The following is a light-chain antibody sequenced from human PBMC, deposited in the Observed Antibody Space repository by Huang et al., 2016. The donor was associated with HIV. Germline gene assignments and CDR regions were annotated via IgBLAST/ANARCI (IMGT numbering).Light chain of an antibody. V-gene: IGKV3-15*01. Sequence: EIVMTQSPATLSVSPGERATLSCRASQNIGEKLTWYQHKHGHAPRPLIYGASTRATGIPPRFSGSGSGTAFTHTISGLESEEFAVYYCQQFNNWPPRFTFGPGTTVDVK. CDR3: QQFNNWPPRFT. CDR1: QNIGEK. J-gene: IGKJ3*01. CDR2: GAS.